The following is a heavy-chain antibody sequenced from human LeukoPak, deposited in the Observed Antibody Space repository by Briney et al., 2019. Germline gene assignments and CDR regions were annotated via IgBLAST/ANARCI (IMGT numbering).Heavy chain of an antibody. CDR2: MNPNSGNT. V-gene: IGHV1-8*01. Sequence: ALVKVSCKASGYTFTSYDINWVRQATGQGLEWMGWMNPNSGNTGYAQKFQGRVTMTRNTSISTAYMELSSLRSEDTAVYYCARGLVGATDNWFDPWGQGTLVTVSS. J-gene: IGHJ5*02. CDR1: GYTFTSYD. D-gene: IGHD1-26*01. CDR3: ARGLVGATDNWFDP.